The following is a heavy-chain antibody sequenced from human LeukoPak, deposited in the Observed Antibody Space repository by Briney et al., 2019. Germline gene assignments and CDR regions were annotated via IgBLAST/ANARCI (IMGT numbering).Heavy chain of an antibody. CDR1: GGSISSSY. Sequence: SETLSLTCTVSGGSISSSYWNWVRQPPGKGLEWIGRISYSGATNYNPSLKSRVTISSDTSKNQFSLKLTSVTAADTAVYYCARREVEMRASASGNWLGPWGQGTLVTVSS. V-gene: IGHV4-59*08. D-gene: IGHD3-10*01. CDR2: ISYSGAT. J-gene: IGHJ5*02. CDR3: ARREVEMRASASGNWLGP.